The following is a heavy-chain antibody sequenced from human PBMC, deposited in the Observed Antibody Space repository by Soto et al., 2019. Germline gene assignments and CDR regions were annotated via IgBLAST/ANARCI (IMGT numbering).Heavy chain of an antibody. CDR2: IYYSGST. J-gene: IGHJ6*02. CDR3: ARDNILGILYGAMDV. CDR1: GGSISSGDYY. Sequence: SETLSLTCTVSGGSISSGDYYWSLILQPPGKGLEWIGYIYYSGSTYYNPSPKSRVTISVDTSKNQFSLKLSSVTAAETAVYYCARDNILGILYGAMDVWGQGTTVTVSS. D-gene: IGHD3-3*01. V-gene: IGHV4-30-4*01.